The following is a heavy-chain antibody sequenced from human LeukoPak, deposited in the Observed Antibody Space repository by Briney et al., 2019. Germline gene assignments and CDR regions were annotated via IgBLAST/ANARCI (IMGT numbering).Heavy chain of an antibody. CDR3: ARHALGGGYYFDY. CDR2: IYYSGST. D-gene: IGHD4-23*01. CDR1: GGSISSSSYY. V-gene: IGHV4-39*01. J-gene: IGHJ4*02. Sequence: SETLSLTCTVSGGSISSSSYYWGWIRQPPGKGLEWIGSIYYSGSTYYNPSLKSRVTISVDTSKNQFSLKLSSVTAADTAVYYCARHALGGGYYFDYWGQGTLVTVSS.